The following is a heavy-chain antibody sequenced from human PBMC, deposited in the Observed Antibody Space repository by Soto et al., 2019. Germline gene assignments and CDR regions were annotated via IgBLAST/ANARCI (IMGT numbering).Heavy chain of an antibody. V-gene: IGHV3-23*01. Sequence: PGGSLRLSCAASGFTFSSYAMSWVRQAPGKGLEWVSAISGSGGSTYYADSVKGRFTISRDNSKNTLYLQMNSLRAEDTAVYYCAKGYYDFWSGYYVDYWGQGTLVTVSS. J-gene: IGHJ4*02. CDR1: GFTFSSYA. CDR2: ISGSGGST. D-gene: IGHD3-3*01. CDR3: AKGYYDFWSGYYVDY.